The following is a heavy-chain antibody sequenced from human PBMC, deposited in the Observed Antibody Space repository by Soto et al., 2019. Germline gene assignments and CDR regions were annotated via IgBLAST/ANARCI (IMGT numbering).Heavy chain of an antibody. CDR1: GFNVGAFA. CDR2: ISVSDAFI. D-gene: IGHD1-20*01. Sequence: EVQLLESGGDLVQPGGSLRLSCAASGFNVGAFAVNWVRQAPGKGLEWVSGISVSDAFIYYADSVRGRFSISRDASENILYLQMNSLRVDDTALYYCTRETVAGITGFDYWGQGTLVTVSS. CDR3: TRETVAGITGFDY. J-gene: IGHJ4*02. V-gene: IGHV3-23*01.